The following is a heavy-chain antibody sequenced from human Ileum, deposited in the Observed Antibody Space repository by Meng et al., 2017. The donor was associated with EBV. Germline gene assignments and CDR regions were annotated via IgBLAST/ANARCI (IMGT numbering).Heavy chain of an antibody. D-gene: IGHD3-22*01. CDR1: GFSLSTSGVA. CDR2: IYWDDDK. J-gene: IGHJ4*02. Sequence: QITLQESGPTLLKPPPTLTLTCTFSGFSLSTSGVAVGWIRQPPGKALEWLALIYWDDDKRYSPSLKTRLIITKDPSKNQVVLTMTYMDPVDTATYYCAHNNHDGGGHYDYWGQGALVTVSS. CDR3: AHNNHDGGGHYDY. V-gene: IGHV2-5*02.